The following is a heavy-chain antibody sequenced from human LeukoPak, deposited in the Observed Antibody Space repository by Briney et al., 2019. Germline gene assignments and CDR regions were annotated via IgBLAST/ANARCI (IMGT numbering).Heavy chain of an antibody. CDR3: VKELRYCDWLRALHY. Sequence: GGSLRLSCSASGFTFSSYAMHWVRQAPGKGLEYVSAISSNGGSTYYADSVKGRFTISRDNSKNTLYLQMSSLRAEDTAVYYCVKELRYCDWLRALHYWGQGTLVTVSS. CDR2: ISSNGGST. V-gene: IGHV3-64D*06. D-gene: IGHD3-9*01. CDR1: GFTFSSYA. J-gene: IGHJ4*02.